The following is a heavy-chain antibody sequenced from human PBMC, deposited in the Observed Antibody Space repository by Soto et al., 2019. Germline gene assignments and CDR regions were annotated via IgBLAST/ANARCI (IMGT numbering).Heavy chain of an antibody. D-gene: IGHD3-16*01. V-gene: IGHV2-5*02. CDR3: AHRRRGSYFDS. CDR1: GFSLSTSGVG. Sequence: QITLKESGPTLVKPTQTLTLTCTFSGFSLSTSGVGVGWIRQPPGKALEWLALIYWDDDKRYSPSLKSRLTITKDTSKSQVVLTMNNMDPVDTATYYGAHRRRGSYFDSWGQGTLVTVSS. J-gene: IGHJ4*02. CDR2: IYWDDDK.